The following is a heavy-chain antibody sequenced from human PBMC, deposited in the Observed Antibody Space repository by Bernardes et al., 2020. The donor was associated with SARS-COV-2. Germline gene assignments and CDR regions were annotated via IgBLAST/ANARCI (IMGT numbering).Heavy chain of an antibody. V-gene: IGHV2-5*01. D-gene: IGHD5-12*01. Sequence: SGPTLWKPTHTLTLTCPFSGFSLSTSGVGVGWIRQPPGKALEWLALIYWNDDKRYSPSLKSRLTITKDTSKNQVVLTMTNMDPVDTATYYCAHSGRWLQDFQHWGQGTLVTVSS. CDR3: AHSGRWLQDFQH. CDR1: GFSLSTSGVG. J-gene: IGHJ1*01. CDR2: IYWNDDK.